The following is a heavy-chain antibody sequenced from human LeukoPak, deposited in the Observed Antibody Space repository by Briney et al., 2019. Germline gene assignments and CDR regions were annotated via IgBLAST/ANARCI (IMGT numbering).Heavy chain of an antibody. D-gene: IGHD3-22*01. J-gene: IGHJ4*02. V-gene: IGHV1-69*04. CDR3: ARDRGDYYDSSGYYYVSY. CDR1: GGTFSSYT. Sequence: SVKVSCKASGGTFSSYTISWVRQAPGQGREWMGRIIPTLGIGNYAQKFQGRVTITADKSTSTAYMELSSLRSEDTAVYYCARDRGDYYDSSGYYYVSYWGQGTLVTVSS. CDR2: IIPTLGIG.